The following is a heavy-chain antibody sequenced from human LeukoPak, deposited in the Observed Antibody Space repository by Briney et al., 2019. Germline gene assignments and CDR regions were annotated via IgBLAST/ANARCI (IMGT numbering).Heavy chain of an antibody. CDR2: VYRSGNT. CDR3: ARDDFEYSVHYGMDV. Sequence: SETLSLTCSVSGGSISAYYWSWIRQPAGKGLEWIGRVYRSGNTNYNPSLQSRVTMSVDTSKNQISLRLRSVTAADTAVYFCARDDFEYSVHYGMDVWGQGTAVTVSS. J-gene: IGHJ6*02. D-gene: IGHD3-9*01. CDR1: GGSISAYY. V-gene: IGHV4-4*07.